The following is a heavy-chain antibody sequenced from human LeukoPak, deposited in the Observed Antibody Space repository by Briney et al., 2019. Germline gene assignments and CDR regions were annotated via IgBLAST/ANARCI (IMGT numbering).Heavy chain of an antibody. CDR2: ISGSGGST. CDR1: GFTFSSYA. D-gene: IGHD6-19*01. Sequence: PGGSLRLSCAASGFTFSSYAMSWVRQAPGKGLEWVSAISGSGGSTYYADSVKGRFTISRDNSKNTLYLQMNSPRAEDTAVYYCAKDRDSSGWPDYWGQGTLVTVSS. CDR3: AKDRDSSGWPDY. V-gene: IGHV3-23*01. J-gene: IGHJ4*02.